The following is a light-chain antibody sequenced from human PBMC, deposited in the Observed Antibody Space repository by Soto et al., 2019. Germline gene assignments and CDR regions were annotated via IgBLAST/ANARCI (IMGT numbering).Light chain of an antibody. CDR2: AAS. V-gene: IGKV1-9*01. CDR3: QQLNSYPRLT. Sequence: DIQLTQSPSFLSASVGDRVTITCRASQGISSYLAWYQQQPGKAPKLLIYAASTLRSGVPSRFSGSGSGTEFTLTISSLQPEDFATYYCQQLNSYPRLTFGGGTKVEMK. J-gene: IGKJ4*01. CDR1: QGISSY.